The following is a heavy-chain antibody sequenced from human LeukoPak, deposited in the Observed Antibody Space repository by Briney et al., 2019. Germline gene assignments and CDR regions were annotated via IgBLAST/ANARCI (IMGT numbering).Heavy chain of an antibody. Sequence: ASVTVSCTASGYTFTSYGISWVRQAPGQGLAWMGWISADSGNTNYAQKLQGRVTMTTVTSTSTAYMELRSLRSDDTAVYYCARVRGVGATFEYWGQGTLVTVSS. D-gene: IGHD1-26*01. CDR2: ISADSGNT. CDR1: GYTFTSYG. J-gene: IGHJ4*02. V-gene: IGHV1-18*01. CDR3: ARVRGVGATFEY.